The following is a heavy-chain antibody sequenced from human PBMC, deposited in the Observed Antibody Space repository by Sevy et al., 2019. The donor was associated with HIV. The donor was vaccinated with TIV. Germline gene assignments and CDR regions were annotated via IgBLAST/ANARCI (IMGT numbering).Heavy chain of an antibody. D-gene: IGHD5-12*01. V-gene: IGHV3-7*01. CDR1: GFTFSSYW. CDR3: ARDLGWLQQPLDY. J-gene: IGHJ4*02. CDR2: IKQDGSEK. Sequence: GGSLRLSCAASGFTFSSYWMSWVRQAPGKGPEWVANIKQDGSEKYYVDSVKGRFTISRDNAKNSLYLQMNSLRVDDTAVYYCARDLGWLQQPLDYWGRGTLVTVSS.